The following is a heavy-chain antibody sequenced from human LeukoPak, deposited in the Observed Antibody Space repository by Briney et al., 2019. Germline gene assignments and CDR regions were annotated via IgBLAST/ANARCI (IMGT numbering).Heavy chain of an antibody. CDR2: INHSGST. J-gene: IGHJ5*02. D-gene: IGHD3-16*01. V-gene: IGHV4-34*01. CDR3: ASGGGTDNWFDP. CDR1: GGSFSGYY. Sequence: SETLSLTCAVYGGSFSGYYWSWIRQPPGKGLEWIGEINHSGSTNYNPSLKSRVTISVDTSKNRFSLKLSSVTAADTAVYYCASGGGTDNWFDPWGQGTLVTVSS.